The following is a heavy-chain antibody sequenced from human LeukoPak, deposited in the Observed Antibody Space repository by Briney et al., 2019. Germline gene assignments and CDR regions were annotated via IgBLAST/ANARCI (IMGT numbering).Heavy chain of an antibody. CDR3: ATQLLWFGETPSNFDY. J-gene: IGHJ4*02. V-gene: IGHV1-69*13. CDR1: GGTFSSYA. D-gene: IGHD3-10*01. Sequence: SVKVSCKASGGTFSSYAISWVRQAPGQGLEWMGGIIPIFGTANYAQKFQGRVTITADESTSTAYMELSSLRSEDTAVYYCATQLLWFGETPSNFDYWGQGTLVTVSS. CDR2: IIPIFGTA.